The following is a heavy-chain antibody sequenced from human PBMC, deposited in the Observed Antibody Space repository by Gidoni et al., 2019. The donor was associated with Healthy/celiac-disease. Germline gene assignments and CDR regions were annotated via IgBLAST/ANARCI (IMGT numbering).Heavy chain of an antibody. CDR1: GYSFTSYW. V-gene: IGHV5-51*01. CDR3: ARQNYGDYRDDFDY. Sequence: EVQLVQSGAEVNKPGESLKISCKGSGYSFTSYWTGWVRQMPGKGLEWMGIIYPGDTDTRYSPSFQGQVTISADKSISTADRQWSSLKASDTTMYYCARQNYGDYRDDFDYWGQGTLVTVSS. CDR2: IYPGDTDT. J-gene: IGHJ4*02. D-gene: IGHD4-17*01.